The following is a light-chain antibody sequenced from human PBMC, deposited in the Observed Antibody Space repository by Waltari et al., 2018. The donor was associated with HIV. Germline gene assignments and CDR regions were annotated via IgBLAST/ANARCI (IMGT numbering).Light chain of an antibody. Sequence: LVLTQSPGTLYLSPGDRATLSCRASQSVTSNYLAWYQHKPGRAPRLLIYDASTRATGIPDRFSGSGSGTDFTLIISRLEPEDFAVYYCQQYANSPPMSTFGQGTKLEIK. CDR2: DAS. V-gene: IGKV3-20*01. J-gene: IGKJ2*01. CDR1: QSVTSNY. CDR3: QQYANSPPMST.